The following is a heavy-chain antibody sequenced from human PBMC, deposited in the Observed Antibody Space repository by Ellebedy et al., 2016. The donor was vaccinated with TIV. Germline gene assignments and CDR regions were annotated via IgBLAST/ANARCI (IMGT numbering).Heavy chain of an antibody. CDR3: ATGYSSSWYFPSTY. Sequence: ASVKVSCKASGYTFTSYDINWVRQAPGQGLEWMGWINPNSGGTNYAQKFQGRVTMTRDTSISTAYMELSRLRSDDTAVYYCATGYSSSWYFPSTYWGQGTLVTVSS. V-gene: IGHV1-2*02. CDR1: GYTFTSYD. J-gene: IGHJ4*02. D-gene: IGHD6-13*01. CDR2: INPNSGGT.